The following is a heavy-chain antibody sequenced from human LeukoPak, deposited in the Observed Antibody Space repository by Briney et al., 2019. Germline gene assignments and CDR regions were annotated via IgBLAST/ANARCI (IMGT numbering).Heavy chain of an antibody. CDR3: ARDKMAGRAGYNFGIFDI. D-gene: IGHD5-24*01. J-gene: IGHJ3*02. CDR1: GYTFTSYY. CDR2: INPSGGST. V-gene: IGHV1-46*01. Sequence: ASVKVSCKASGYTFTSYYMHGVRQAPGQGLEWMGIINPSGGSTSYAQKFQGRVTMTRDTSTSTVYMELSSLRSEDTAVYYCARDKMAGRAGYNFGIFDIWGQGTMVTVSS.